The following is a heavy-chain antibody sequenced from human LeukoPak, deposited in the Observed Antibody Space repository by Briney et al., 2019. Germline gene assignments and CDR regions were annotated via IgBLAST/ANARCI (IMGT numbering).Heavy chain of an antibody. CDR3: ARDHVGYCSSTSCYSYYYYYMDV. D-gene: IGHD2-2*01. CDR2: IYTSGST. Sequence: PSETLSLTCTVSGGSISSYYWSWIRQPAGKGLEWIGRIYTSGSTNYNPSLKSRVTMSVDTSKNQFSLKLSSVTAADTAVYYCARDHVGYCSSTSCYSYYYYYMDVWGKGTTVTISS. V-gene: IGHV4-4*07. CDR1: GGSISSYY. J-gene: IGHJ6*03.